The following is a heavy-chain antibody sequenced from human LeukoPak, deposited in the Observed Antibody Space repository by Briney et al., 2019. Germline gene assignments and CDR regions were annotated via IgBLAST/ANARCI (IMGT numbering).Heavy chain of an antibody. CDR2: ISGSGGST. D-gene: IGHD2-15*01. CDR3: AKARYCSGGSRYNDY. J-gene: IGHJ4*02. CDR1: GFTFSSYA. V-gene: IGHV3-23*01. Sequence: GSLRLSCAASGFTFSSYAMSWVRQAPGKGLEWVSGISGSGGSTYYADSVRGRFTISRDNSKNTLYLQMNTLRAEDTALYYCAKARYCSGGSRYNDYWGQGTLVTVSS.